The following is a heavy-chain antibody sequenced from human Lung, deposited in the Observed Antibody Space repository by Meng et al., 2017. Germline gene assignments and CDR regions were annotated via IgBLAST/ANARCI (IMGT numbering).Heavy chain of an antibody. CDR3: ARGPTTMAHDFDY. Sequence: QAQLKQWGAGLLKPSETLSSCRFVSGGSFSDYYWSWIRQPPGKGLEWIGEINHSGSTNYNPSLESRATISVDTSQNNLSLKLSSVTAADSAVYYCARGPTTMAHDFDYWGQGTLVTVSS. CDR2: INHSGST. CDR1: GGSFSDYY. J-gene: IGHJ4*02. D-gene: IGHD4-11*01. V-gene: IGHV4-34*01.